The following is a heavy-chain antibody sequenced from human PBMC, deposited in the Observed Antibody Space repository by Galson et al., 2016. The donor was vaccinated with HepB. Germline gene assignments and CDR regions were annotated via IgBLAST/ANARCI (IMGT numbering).Heavy chain of an antibody. Sequence: SLRLSCAVSGFTFSGYGMHWVRQAPGKGLEWVAGVRYDGSNYYYADSVKGRLTISRDNFRNTLYLQMNSLRVEDTAVYYCSRGIGDTPDGCFDLWGRGSLVTVSS. J-gene: IGHJ2*01. CDR2: VRYDGSNY. CDR3: SRGIGDTPDGCFDL. V-gene: IGHV3-33*01. D-gene: IGHD3-10*01. CDR1: GFTFSGYG.